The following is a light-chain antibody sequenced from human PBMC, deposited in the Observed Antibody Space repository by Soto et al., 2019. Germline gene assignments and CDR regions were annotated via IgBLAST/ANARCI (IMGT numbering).Light chain of an antibody. CDR3: QQYNNWVSWT. CDR1: QSVSSN. Sequence: EIVMTQSPATLSVSPGESATLSCRASQSVSSNLAWYQQKPGQAPRLLIYGASTRATGIPARFSGSGSGTEFTLTISSLQSEGFAVYYCQQYNNWVSWTFGQGTKVDIK. J-gene: IGKJ1*01. CDR2: GAS. V-gene: IGKV3-15*01.